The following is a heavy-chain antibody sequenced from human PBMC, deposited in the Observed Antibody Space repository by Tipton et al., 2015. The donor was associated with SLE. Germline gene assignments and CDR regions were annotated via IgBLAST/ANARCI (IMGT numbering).Heavy chain of an antibody. D-gene: IGHD3-22*01. CDR3: ARGVYGYFYDSSGYYQAPDE. Sequence: GSLRLSCAASGFTFSDYYMTWIRQPPGKGLEWVSCASRSGRTTHYADSVKGRFTISRDNAEKSLFLQMNSLRAEDTAVYYCARGVYGYFYDSSGYYQAPDEWGQGTLVTVSS. V-gene: IGHV3-11*01. J-gene: IGHJ4*02. CDR2: ASRSGRTT. CDR1: GFTFSDYY.